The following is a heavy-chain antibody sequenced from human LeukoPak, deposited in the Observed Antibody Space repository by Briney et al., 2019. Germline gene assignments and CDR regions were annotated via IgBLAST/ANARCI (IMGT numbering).Heavy chain of an antibody. V-gene: IGHV1-69*05. CDR3: ARGLPIFGVVPPGYYFDY. D-gene: IGHD3-3*01. CDR1: GGTFSSYA. CDR2: IIPIFGTA. J-gene: IGHJ4*02. Sequence: SVKVSCKASGGTFSSYAISWVQQAPGQGLEWMGGIIPIFGTANYAQKFQGRVTITTDESTSTAYMELSSLRSEDTAVYYCARGLPIFGVVPPGYYFDYWGQGTLVTVSS.